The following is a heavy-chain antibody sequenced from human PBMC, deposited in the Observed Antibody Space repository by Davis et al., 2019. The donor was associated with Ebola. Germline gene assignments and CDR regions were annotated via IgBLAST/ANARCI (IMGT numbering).Heavy chain of an antibody. CDR2: INAGNGNT. CDR3: ASYLPMGGFDWPRFDY. J-gene: IGHJ4*02. Sequence: AASVKVSCKASGYTFTNYAMHWVRQAPGQRLEWMGWINAGNGNTKYSQKFQGRVTITRDTSASTAYMELSSLRSEDTAVYYCASYLPMGGFDWPRFDYWGQGTLVTVSS. CDR1: GYTFTNYA. V-gene: IGHV1-3*01. D-gene: IGHD3-9*01.